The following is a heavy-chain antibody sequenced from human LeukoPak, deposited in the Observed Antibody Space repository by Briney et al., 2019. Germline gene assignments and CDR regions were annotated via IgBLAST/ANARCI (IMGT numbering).Heavy chain of an antibody. Sequence: ASVKVSCKASGYTFTGYYMHWVRQASGQGLEWMGWINPNSGGTNYAQKFQGRVTMTRDTSISTAYMELSRLRSDDTAVYYCASCGGSCYRGNDAFDIWGQGTMVTVSS. D-gene: IGHD2-15*01. CDR1: GYTFTGYY. J-gene: IGHJ3*02. V-gene: IGHV1-2*02. CDR2: INPNSGGT. CDR3: ASCGGSCYRGNDAFDI.